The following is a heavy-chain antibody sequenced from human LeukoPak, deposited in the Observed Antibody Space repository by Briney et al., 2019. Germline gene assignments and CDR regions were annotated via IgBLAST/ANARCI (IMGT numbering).Heavy chain of an antibody. CDR3: VRHGLGSSWFGFDY. CDR1: GYTFTTYW. CDR2: IYPGDSDL. V-gene: IGHV5-51*01. Sequence: GESLKISCKGSGYTFTTYWIGWVRQMPGKGLEWMGIIYPGDSDLRYSPSFQGQVTISSDTSISPAYLQWRSLKASDSAMYYCVRHGLGSSWFGFDYWGQGTLVTVSS. J-gene: IGHJ4*02. D-gene: IGHD6-13*01.